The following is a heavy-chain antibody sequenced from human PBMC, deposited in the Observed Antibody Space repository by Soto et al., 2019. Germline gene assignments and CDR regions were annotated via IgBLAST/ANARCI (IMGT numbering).Heavy chain of an antibody. Sequence: PSETLSLTCTVSGDSINTRRYYWGWIRQPPGKGLEWIGNVYYNGNTYYNPSLKSRVTISVDTSKNQFSLKLSSVTAADTAVYYCATQLGIFDYWGQGTLVTVSS. J-gene: IGHJ4*02. CDR3: ATQLGIFDY. CDR2: VYYNGNT. CDR1: GDSINTRRYY. V-gene: IGHV4-39*01. D-gene: IGHD7-27*01.